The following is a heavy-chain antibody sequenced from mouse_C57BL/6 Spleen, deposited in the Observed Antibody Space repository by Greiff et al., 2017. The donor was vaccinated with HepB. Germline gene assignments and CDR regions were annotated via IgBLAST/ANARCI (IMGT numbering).Heavy chain of an antibody. V-gene: IGHV5-17*01. Sequence: DVHLVESGGGLVKPGGSLKLSCAASGFTFSDYGMHWVRQAPEKGLEWVAYISSCSSTIYYADTVKGRFTLSRDNAKNTLFLQMTRLRSEDTAMYYCARENYPYYAMDYWGQGTSVTVSS. D-gene: IGHD2-1*01. CDR3: ARENYPYYAMDY. CDR1: GFTFSDYG. J-gene: IGHJ4*01. CDR2: ISSCSSTI.